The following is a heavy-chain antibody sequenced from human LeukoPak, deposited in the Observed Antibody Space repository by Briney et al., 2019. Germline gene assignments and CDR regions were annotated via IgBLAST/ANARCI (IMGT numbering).Heavy chain of an antibody. CDR1: GFTFSSYS. Sequence: GGSLRLSCAASGFTFSSYSMNWVRQAPGKGLEWVSYISSSSSTIYYADSVKGRFTISRDNAKNSLYLQMNSLRAEDTAVYYCAREISGSYYSGYYYYGMDVWGQGTTVTVSS. D-gene: IGHD1-26*01. J-gene: IGHJ6*02. V-gene: IGHV3-48*01. CDR2: ISSSSSTI. CDR3: AREISGSYYSGYYYYGMDV.